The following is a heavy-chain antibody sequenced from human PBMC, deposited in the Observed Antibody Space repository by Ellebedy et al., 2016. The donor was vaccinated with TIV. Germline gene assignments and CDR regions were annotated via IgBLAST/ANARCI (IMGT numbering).Heavy chain of an antibody. CDR1: GFTFSSYG. D-gene: IGHD1-1*01. CDR2: INHSGST. V-gene: IGHV4-34*08. J-gene: IGHJ4*02. Sequence: ESLKISCAASGFTFSSYGMHWVRQPPGKGLEWIGEINHSGSTNYNPSLKSRVTISQDTSKNQFSLKLTSVTASDTAVYYCATCGAYTPFDYWGPGFLVTVYS. CDR3: ATCGAYTPFDY.